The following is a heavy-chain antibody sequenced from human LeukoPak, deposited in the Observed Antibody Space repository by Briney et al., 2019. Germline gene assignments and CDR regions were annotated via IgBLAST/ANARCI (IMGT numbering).Heavy chain of an antibody. J-gene: IGHJ4*02. CDR3: AKDSYSSGHSDY. CDR1: GFTSSSYA. D-gene: IGHD6-19*01. CDR2: ISGSGGST. V-gene: IGHV3-23*01. Sequence: GGSLRLSCAASGFTSSSYAMSWVRQAPGKGLEWVSAISGSGGSTYYADSVKGRFTISRDNSKNTLYLQMNSLRAEDTAVYYCAKDSYSSGHSDYWGQGTLVTVSS.